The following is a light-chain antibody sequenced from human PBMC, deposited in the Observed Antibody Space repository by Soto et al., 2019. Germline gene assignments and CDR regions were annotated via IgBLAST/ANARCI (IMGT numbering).Light chain of an antibody. Sequence: EIVLTQTPATLSLSPGEGATLSCRASQSVGTFLAWHQQKPGQAPRLLIYDASNRATDVPARFSGSGSGTDFTLTISSLDLEDFAVYYCQQRSNWQITFGQGTRLEIK. V-gene: IGKV3-11*01. CDR2: DAS. CDR3: QQRSNWQIT. CDR1: QSVGTF. J-gene: IGKJ5*01.